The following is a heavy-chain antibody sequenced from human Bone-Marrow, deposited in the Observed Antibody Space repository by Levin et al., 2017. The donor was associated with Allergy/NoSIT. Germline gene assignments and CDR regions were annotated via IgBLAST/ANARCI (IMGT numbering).Heavy chain of an antibody. CDR1: GYTFTRYY. CDR3: ARGKSNSSSRYTFPGEY. J-gene: IGHJ4*02. CDR2: INPPGGTT. Sequence: RGESLKISCKTYGYTFTRYYIHWVRQAPGQGLEWMGIINPPGGTTTYAQKFQGRVTMTRDTSTNTVFMQLSSLRSEDTATYYCARGKSNSSSRYTFPGEYWGQGTLVSVSS. D-gene: IGHD6-13*01. V-gene: IGHV1-46*03.